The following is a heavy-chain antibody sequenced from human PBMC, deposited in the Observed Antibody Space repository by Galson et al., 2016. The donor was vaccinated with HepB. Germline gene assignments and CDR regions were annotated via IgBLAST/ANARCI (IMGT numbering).Heavy chain of an antibody. CDR3: ARDSASSPGDIVVVASARNWFDS. CDR1: GNTFSNYF. D-gene: IGHD2-15*01. CDR2: INPGGGTT. V-gene: IGHV1-46*01. Sequence: SVKVSCKASGNTFSNYFIHWVRQAPGQGLEWVGFINPGGGTTFYAQKFQGRVIMTRDTAASTVYMELPSLRSEDTAVYYCARDSASSPGDIVVVASARNWFDSWGQGTLVTVSS. J-gene: IGHJ5*01.